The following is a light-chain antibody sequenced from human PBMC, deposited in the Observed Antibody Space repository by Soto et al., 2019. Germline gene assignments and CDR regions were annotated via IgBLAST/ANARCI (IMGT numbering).Light chain of an antibody. CDR1: SSDVGGYNY. V-gene: IGLV2-14*03. J-gene: IGLJ1*01. CDR3: NSYESTSTRYV. Sequence: QSALTQPASVSGSPGQSITISCTGTSSDVGGYNYVSWYQQHPGKAPKLMIYDVSNRPSGVSNRFSGSKSGNTASLTISGLQAEDEADYYCNSYESTSTRYVFGAGTKVTVL. CDR2: DVS.